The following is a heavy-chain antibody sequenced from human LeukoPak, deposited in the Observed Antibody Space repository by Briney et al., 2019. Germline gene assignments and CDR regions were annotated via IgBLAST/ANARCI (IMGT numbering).Heavy chain of an antibody. V-gene: IGHV4-61*02. CDR1: GGSLSSGSYY. J-gene: IGHJ4*02. D-gene: IGHD2-2*01. CDR3: TRVGPTAEFDS. CDR2: IYTSGSS. Sequence: SPTLSLTCTVPGGSLSSGSYYWSWVRQPAGKGLEWIGRIYTSGSSKYNPSLKSRVTISVDTSKNQFTLKLTSVTAADTAVSYCTRVGPTAEFDSWGQGTLVTVSS.